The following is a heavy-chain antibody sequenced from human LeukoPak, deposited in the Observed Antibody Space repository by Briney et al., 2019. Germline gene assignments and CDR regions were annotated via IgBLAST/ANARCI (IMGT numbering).Heavy chain of an antibody. D-gene: IGHD3-3*01. Sequence: GGSLRLSCAASGSTFDDYAMHWVRQAPGKGLEWVSLISWDGGSTYYADSVKGRFTISRDNSKNSLYLQMNSLRAEDTALYYCAKDIDPHYDFWSGYPDPWGQGTLVTVSS. CDR2: ISWDGGST. J-gene: IGHJ5*02. CDR3: AKDIDPHYDFWSGYPDP. V-gene: IGHV3-43D*03. CDR1: GSTFDDYA.